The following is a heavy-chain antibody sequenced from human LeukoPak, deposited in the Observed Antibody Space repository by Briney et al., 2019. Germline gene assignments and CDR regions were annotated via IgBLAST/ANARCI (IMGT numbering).Heavy chain of an antibody. Sequence: GGSLRLSCAASGFTFSSYSMNWVRQAPGKGLEWVSSISSSSSYIYYADSVKGRFIISRDNSKNMVYLQINSLRVEDTAVYYCARTREEWQVLDYWGQGTLVTVSS. V-gene: IGHV3-21*01. D-gene: IGHD6-19*01. CDR2: ISSSSSYI. J-gene: IGHJ4*02. CDR1: GFTFSSYS. CDR3: ARTREEWQVLDY.